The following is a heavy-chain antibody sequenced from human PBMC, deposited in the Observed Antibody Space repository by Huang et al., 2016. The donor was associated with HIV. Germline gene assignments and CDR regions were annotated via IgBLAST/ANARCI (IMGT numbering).Heavy chain of an antibody. CDR1: YG. V-gene: IGHV3-30*18. D-gene: IGHD4-17*01. J-gene: IGHJ3*02. CDR3: AKEQAPATTVTNHDAFDI. Sequence: YGMHWVRQAPGKGLEWVAVISYDGSNKYYADSVKGRFTISRDNSKNTLYLQMNRLRPDDTAMYYCAKEQAPATTVTNHDAFDIWGQGTLVTVSS. CDR2: ISYDGSNK.